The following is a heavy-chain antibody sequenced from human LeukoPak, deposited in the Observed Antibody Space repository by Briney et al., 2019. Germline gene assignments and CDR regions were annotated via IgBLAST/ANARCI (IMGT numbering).Heavy chain of an antibody. D-gene: IGHD3/OR15-3a*01. CDR2: ISGSGGST. V-gene: IGHV3-23*01. Sequence: PGGSLRLSCAASGFTFSSYVMNWARQAPGKGLEWVSGISGSGGSTYYGDSVKGRSTISRDNHKNTLYLQMNSLRVEDTAVYYFAKKGFWTLAHYGMDVWGQGTTVTVSS. CDR1: GFTFSSYV. CDR3: AKKGFWTLAHYGMDV. J-gene: IGHJ6*02.